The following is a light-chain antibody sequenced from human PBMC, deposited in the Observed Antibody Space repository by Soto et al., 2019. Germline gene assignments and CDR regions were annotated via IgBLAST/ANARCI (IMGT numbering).Light chain of an antibody. CDR1: SSDVGGYNS. CDR2: EVS. J-gene: IGLJ1*01. Sequence: QSALTQPPSAFGSPGQSVTISCTGTSSDVGGYNSVSWYQQHPGKAPKLMIYEVSKRPSGVPDRFSGSKSGNTASLTVSGLQAEDEADYYCSSYAGSNNYVFGTGTKLTVL. V-gene: IGLV2-8*01. CDR3: SSYAGSNNYV.